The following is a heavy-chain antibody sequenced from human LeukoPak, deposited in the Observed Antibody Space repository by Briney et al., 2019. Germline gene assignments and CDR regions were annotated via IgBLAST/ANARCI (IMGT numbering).Heavy chain of an antibody. Sequence: SVKVSCKASGGTLSSYAISWVRQAPGQGLEWMGGIIPIFGTANYAQKFQGRVTITADESTSTAYMELSSLRSEDTAVYYCARAVYDSSGYPPLRGAFDIWGQGTMVTVSS. D-gene: IGHD3-22*01. V-gene: IGHV1-69*13. CDR1: GGTLSSYA. CDR2: IIPIFGTA. J-gene: IGHJ3*02. CDR3: ARAVYDSSGYPPLRGAFDI.